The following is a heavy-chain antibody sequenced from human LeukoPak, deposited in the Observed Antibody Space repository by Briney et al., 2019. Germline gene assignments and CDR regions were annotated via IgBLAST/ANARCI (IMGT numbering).Heavy chain of an antibody. CDR1: GGSISSYY. CDR2: TYTSGST. J-gene: IGHJ6*03. CDR3: ARDLQLRYFDWSAYYYYYYMDV. V-gene: IGHV4-4*07. D-gene: IGHD3-9*01. Sequence: SETLSLTCTVSGGSISSYYWSWIRQPAGKGLEWIGRTYTSGSTNYNPSLKSRVTMSVDTSKNQFSLKLSSVTAADTAVYYCARDLQLRYFDWSAYYYYYYMDVWGKGTTVTISS.